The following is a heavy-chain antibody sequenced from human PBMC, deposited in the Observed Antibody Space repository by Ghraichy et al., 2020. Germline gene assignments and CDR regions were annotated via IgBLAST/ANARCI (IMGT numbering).Heavy chain of an antibody. CDR2: IYPSGSN. CDR3: ANSRAFVYYFDY. CDR1: NYSISNGYY. V-gene: IGHV4-38-2*02. Sequence: SETLSLTCTVSNYSISNGYYWGWIRQHPGKGLEWIGSIYPSGSNYYNPSLKSRVSMSVDTSKNQFSLRLSSVTAADTAVYYCANSRAFVYYFDYWGQGTLVTVAS. D-gene: IGHD2-8*01. J-gene: IGHJ4*02.